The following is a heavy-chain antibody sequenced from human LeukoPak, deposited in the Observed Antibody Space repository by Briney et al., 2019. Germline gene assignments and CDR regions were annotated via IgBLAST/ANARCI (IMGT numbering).Heavy chain of an antibody. J-gene: IGHJ4*02. D-gene: IGHD6-19*01. V-gene: IGHV4-59*01. CDR2: IYYSGST. Sequence: SETLSLTCTVSGGSIRSYYWSWIRQPPGKGLEWIGYIYYSGSTNYNPSLRSRVTISEDTSKNQSSLKLSFVTAADTAVYYCARVRPVAGTDYWGQGTLVTVSS. CDR3: ARVRPVAGTDY. CDR1: GGSIRSYY.